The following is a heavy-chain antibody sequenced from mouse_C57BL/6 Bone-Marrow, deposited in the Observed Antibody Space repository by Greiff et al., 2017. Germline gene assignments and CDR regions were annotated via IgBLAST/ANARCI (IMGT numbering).Heavy chain of an antibody. V-gene: IGHV5-6*02. J-gene: IGHJ2*01. CDR3: ARHGYYGSSYFYYFDD. CDR1: GFTFSSYG. CDR2: ISSGGSYT. Sequence: DVKLVESGGDLVKPGGSLKLSCAASGFTFSSYGMSWVRQTPDKRLEWVATISSGGSYTYYPDSVKGRFTISRDNAKNTLYLQMSRLKSEDTAMYYCARHGYYGSSYFYYFDDWGQGTTLTVSS. D-gene: IGHD1-1*01.